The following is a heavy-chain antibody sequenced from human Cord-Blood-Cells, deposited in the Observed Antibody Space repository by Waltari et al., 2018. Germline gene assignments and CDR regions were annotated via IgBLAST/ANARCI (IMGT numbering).Heavy chain of an antibody. CDR3: ARQIEDIVVVPAAYYYYYGMDV. D-gene: IGHD2-2*01. Sequence: QVQLVQSGAEVKKPGASVKVSCKASGYTFTSYAMHWVRQAPGQRLEWKGWINAGNGNTKYSQKFQGRVTITRDTSASTAYMELSSLRSEDTAVYYCARQIEDIVVVPAAYYYYYGMDVWGQGTTVTVSS. CDR1: GYTFTSYA. V-gene: IGHV1-3*01. J-gene: IGHJ6*02. CDR2: INAGNGNT.